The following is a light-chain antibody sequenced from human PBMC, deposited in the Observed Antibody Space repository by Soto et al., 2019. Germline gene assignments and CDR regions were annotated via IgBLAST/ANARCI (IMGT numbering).Light chain of an antibody. Sequence: QSALTQPPSVSGSPGQSVAISCSGSSSDVGSNNRVSWYQQSPGTAPKLMIYDVTNRPSGVPDRFSGSKSGNTASLTISGLQADDEADYYCSSFTTSSTYVFGTGTKVTVL. J-gene: IGLJ1*01. CDR1: SSDVGSNNR. V-gene: IGLV2-18*02. CDR3: SSFTTSSTYV. CDR2: DVT.